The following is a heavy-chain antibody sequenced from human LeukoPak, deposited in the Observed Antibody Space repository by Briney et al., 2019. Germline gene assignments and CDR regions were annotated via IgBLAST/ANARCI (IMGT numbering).Heavy chain of an antibody. CDR2: ISANGAKT. Sequence: PGGSLRLSCAASGFTFNSYAMSWVRQAPGKGLEWVSGISANGAKTYYADSVKGRFTISRDNSKSTQSLQMNSLRAEDTALYYCAKGWSVTMVMAAPGDWGQGALVTVSS. V-gene: IGHV3-23*01. J-gene: IGHJ4*02. CDR1: GFTFNSYA. CDR3: AKGWSVTMVMAAPGD. D-gene: IGHD3-10*01.